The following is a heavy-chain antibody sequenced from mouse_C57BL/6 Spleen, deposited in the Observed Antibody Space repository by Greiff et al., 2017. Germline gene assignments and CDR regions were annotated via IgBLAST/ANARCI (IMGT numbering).Heavy chain of an antibody. Sequence: EVMLVESGGGLVKPGGSLKLSCAASGFTFSDYGMHWARQAPEKGLEWVAYISSGSSTIYYADTVKGRFTISRDNAKNTLFLQMTSLRSEDKAMYYCAGLVPPLAYWGQGTLVTVSA. CDR1: GFTFSDYG. CDR2: ISSGSSTI. CDR3: AGLVPPLAY. D-gene: IGHD2-10*02. J-gene: IGHJ3*01. V-gene: IGHV5-17*01.